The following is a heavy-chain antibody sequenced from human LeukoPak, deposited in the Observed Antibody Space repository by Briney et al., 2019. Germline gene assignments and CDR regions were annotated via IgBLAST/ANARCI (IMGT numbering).Heavy chain of an antibody. J-gene: IGHJ4*02. D-gene: IGHD5-24*01. CDR1: ELTFSSYS. V-gene: IGHV3-23*01. CDR2: ISPSGDIK. Sequence: GGSLRLSCAASELTFSSYSIHWVRQAPEKGLEWVSGISPSGDIKYYVDSVKGRFTVSRDNSKNTLYLQINSLRDEDTAVYYCAKDDAWLQYNDWGQGTLVTVSS. CDR3: AKDDAWLQYND.